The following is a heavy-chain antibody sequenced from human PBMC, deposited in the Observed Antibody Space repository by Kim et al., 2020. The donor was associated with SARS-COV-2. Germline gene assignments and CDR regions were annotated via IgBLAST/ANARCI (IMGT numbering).Heavy chain of an antibody. CDR1: GFTFSSYW. CDR3: ARDRSPRIAAAGQWAFDI. D-gene: IGHD6-13*01. CDR2: IKQDGSEK. Sequence: GGSLRLSCAASGFTFSSYWMSWVRQAPGKGLEWVANIKQDGSEKYYVDSVKGRFTISRDNAKNSLYLQMNSLRAEDTAVYYCARDRSPRIAAAGQWAFDIWGQGTMVTVSS. V-gene: IGHV3-7*01. J-gene: IGHJ3*02.